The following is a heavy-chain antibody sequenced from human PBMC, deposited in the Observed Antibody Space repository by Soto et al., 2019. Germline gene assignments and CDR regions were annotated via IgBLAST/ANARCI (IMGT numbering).Heavy chain of an antibody. CDR3: ARDRGDGYVVGLYFDL. J-gene: IGHJ2*01. Sequence: QVQLQESGPGVVKPSETLSLTCTVSGDSISSYYWSWIRQSPGKGLEWIGYIYYTGSTNYNPSLKSRVTISVDTSKNQFSLKLSSVTAADTAVYYCARDRGDGYVVGLYFDLWGRGTLVTVSS. V-gene: IGHV4-59*01. D-gene: IGHD3-10*01. CDR2: IYYTGST. CDR1: GDSISSYY.